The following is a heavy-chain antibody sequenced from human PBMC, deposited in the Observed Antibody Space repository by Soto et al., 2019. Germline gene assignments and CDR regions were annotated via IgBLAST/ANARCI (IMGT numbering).Heavy chain of an antibody. V-gene: IGHV4-4*02. CDR1: GGSISSSNW. J-gene: IGHJ2*01. D-gene: IGHD2-21*01. CDR3: ARGHSFERGRYFDL. Sequence: QVQLQESGPGLVKPSGTLSLTCAVSGGSISSSNWWSWVRQPPGKGLEWFGEIHHSGSTNYNPSLTSRVTISVAKSKNQFSLKLSSVPAADTAVYYCARGHSFERGRYFDLWGRGTLITVSS. CDR2: IHHSGST.